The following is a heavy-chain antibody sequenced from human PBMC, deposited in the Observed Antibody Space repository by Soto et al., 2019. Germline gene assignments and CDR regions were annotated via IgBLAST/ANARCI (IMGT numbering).Heavy chain of an antibody. CDR1: GGSISSYY. D-gene: IGHD2-15*01. CDR2: IYYSGST. CDR3: VVALQHASEERHCSGSSCHGQFDY. Sequence: SETLSLTCTVSGGSISSYYWSWIRQPPGKGLEWIGYIYYSGSTNCNPSLKSRVTISVDTSKNQFSLKLSSVTAADTAVYYCVVALQHASEERHCSGSSCHGQFDYWGQGTQVTVSS. J-gene: IGHJ4*02. V-gene: IGHV4-59*08.